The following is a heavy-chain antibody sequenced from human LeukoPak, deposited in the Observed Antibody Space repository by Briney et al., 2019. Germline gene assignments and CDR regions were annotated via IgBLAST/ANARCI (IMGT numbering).Heavy chain of an antibody. D-gene: IGHD2-2*01. Sequence: SETLSLTCTVSGGSISSYYWSWIRQPPGKGLEWIGYIYYSGSTNYNPSLKSRVTISVDTSKNQFSLKLSSVTAADTAVYYCARGPGPRYCSSTSCSSFDYWGQGTLVTVSS. CDR2: IYYSGST. V-gene: IGHV4-59*01. J-gene: IGHJ4*02. CDR3: ARGPGPRYCSSTSCSSFDY. CDR1: GGSISSYY.